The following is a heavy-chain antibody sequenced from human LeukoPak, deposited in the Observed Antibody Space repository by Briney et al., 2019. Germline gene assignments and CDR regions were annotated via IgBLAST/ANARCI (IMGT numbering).Heavy chain of an antibody. CDR2: INPNSGGT. Sequence: GASVKVSCKASGYTFTGYYMHWVRQAPGQGLEWMGWINPNSGGTNYAQKFQGRVTMTRDTSISTAYMELSRLRSDDTAVYYCARENVYYDSSDYYPRFDYRGQGTLVTVSS. V-gene: IGHV1-2*02. J-gene: IGHJ4*02. CDR1: GYTFTGYY. CDR3: ARENVYYDSSDYYPRFDY. D-gene: IGHD3-22*01.